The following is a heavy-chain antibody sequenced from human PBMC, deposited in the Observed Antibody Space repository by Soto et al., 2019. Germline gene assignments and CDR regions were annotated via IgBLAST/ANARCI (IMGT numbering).Heavy chain of an antibody. CDR1: GFTFIRYG. V-gene: IGHV3-33*01. J-gene: IGHJ4*02. Sequence: QVQLVESGGGVVQPGRSLRLSCAASGFTFIRYGMHWVRQAPGKGLEWVAVIWYDGTKTYYTDSVKGRFTISRDSSKNTLYLQMNSLSAEDTAVYYCAREAGDFASWGQGTLVTVSS. CDR2: IWYDGTKT. CDR3: AREAGDFAS. D-gene: IGHD6-13*01.